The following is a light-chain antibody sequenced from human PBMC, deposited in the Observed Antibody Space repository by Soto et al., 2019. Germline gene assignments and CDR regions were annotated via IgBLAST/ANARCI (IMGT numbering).Light chain of an antibody. CDR2: GAS. V-gene: IGKV3-20*01. Sequence: EIVLTQSPGTLSLSPGERATLSCRASQSVSSSYLAWYQQKPGQAPRLLIYGASSRATGIPDRFSGSGSGKVFTLTISRLEPEDFAVYYCQQYGSSPSTFGGGTKVDIK. CDR3: QQYGSSPST. J-gene: IGKJ4*01. CDR1: QSVSSSY.